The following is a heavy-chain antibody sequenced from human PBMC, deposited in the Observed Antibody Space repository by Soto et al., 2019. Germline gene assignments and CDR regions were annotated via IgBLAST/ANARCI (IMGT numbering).Heavy chain of an antibody. CDR1: GLTFRDYW. CDR2: IDLHGSEK. V-gene: IGHV3-7*02. CDR3: VTYCCRITCSTSVAFDY. D-gene: IGHD2-2*01. J-gene: IGHJ4*01. Sequence: EVQLVESGGDLVQPGGSLRVSCAVSGLTFRDYWMAWVRQAPGKGLEWVASIDLHGSEKRYVDSVTGRFTISRDNADKSHYLQMSRMRVGDTAVYYCVTYCCRITCSTSVAFDYWGHGTLVTVSS.